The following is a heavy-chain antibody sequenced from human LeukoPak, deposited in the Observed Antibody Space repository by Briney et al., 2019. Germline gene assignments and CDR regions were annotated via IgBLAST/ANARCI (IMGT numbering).Heavy chain of an antibody. CDR2: INHSGST. D-gene: IGHD3-16*01. V-gene: IGHV4-34*01. Sequence: SETLSLTCAVYGGSFSGYYWSWIRQPPGKGLEWIGEINHSGSTNYNPSLKSRVTISVDTSKNQFSLKLSSVTAADTAVYYCAAFLIQQINVFDIWGQGTLVTVSS. J-gene: IGHJ3*02. CDR1: GGSFSGYY. CDR3: AAFLIQQINVFDI.